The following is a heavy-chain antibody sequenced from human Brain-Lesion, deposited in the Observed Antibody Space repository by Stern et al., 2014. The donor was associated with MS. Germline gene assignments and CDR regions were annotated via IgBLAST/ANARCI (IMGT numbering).Heavy chain of an antibody. V-gene: IGHV3-30*18. J-gene: IGHJ5*02. CDR3: AKDRQYLTYFFDH. CDR2: VSYDGSNK. Sequence: VQLVDSGGGVVQPGRPLRLSCVASGFTFGSCAMHWVRQAPGKGLAWVAGVSYDGSNKYYADSVKGRFTISRDNSQNTLYMQMSSLRPEDTAVYYCAKDRQYLTYFFDHWGQGSLVTVSS. D-gene: IGHD2/OR15-2a*01. CDR1: GFTFGSCA.